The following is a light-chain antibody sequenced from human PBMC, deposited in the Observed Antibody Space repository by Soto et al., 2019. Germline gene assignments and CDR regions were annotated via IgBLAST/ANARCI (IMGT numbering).Light chain of an antibody. Sequence: QSVLTQPASVSESPGQSITISCTGTSSDIGGYNYVSWYQQHPGRAPRLIIYEVTNRPSGVSNRFSASKSGNTASLTISGLQAEDEADYYCTSYTPIVTLGSVFGTGTKVTVL. V-gene: IGLV2-14*01. CDR1: SSDIGGYNY. CDR2: EVT. J-gene: IGLJ1*01. CDR3: TSYTPIVTLGSV.